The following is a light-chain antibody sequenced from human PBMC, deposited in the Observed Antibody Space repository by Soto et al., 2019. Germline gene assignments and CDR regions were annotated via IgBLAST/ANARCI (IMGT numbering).Light chain of an antibody. V-gene: IGLV2-23*02. CDR1: SSDVGSYNL. Sequence: QSALTQPASVSGSPGQSITISCTGTSSDVGSYNLVSWYQQHPGKAPKLMIYEVSKRPSGVSNRFSGSKSGNTASLTISGLQAEDEADYYCCSYAGSKVFGTGTKVPVL. CDR2: EVS. CDR3: CSYAGSKV. J-gene: IGLJ1*01.